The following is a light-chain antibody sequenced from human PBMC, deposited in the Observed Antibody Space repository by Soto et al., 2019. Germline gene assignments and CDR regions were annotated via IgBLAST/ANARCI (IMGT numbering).Light chain of an antibody. CDR2: SNN. J-gene: IGLJ2*01. CDR1: SSHIGSNT. V-gene: IGLV1-44*01. Sequence: QPVLTQPPSASGTPGQRVTISCSGSSSHIGSNTVNWYQQLPGTAPKLLIYSNNQRPSGVPDRFSGSKSGTSASLAISGLQSEDEADYYCAAWDDSLNALVFGGGTKLTVL. CDR3: AAWDDSLNALV.